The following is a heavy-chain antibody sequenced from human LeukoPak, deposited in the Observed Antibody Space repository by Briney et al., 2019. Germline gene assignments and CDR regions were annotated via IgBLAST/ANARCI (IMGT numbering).Heavy chain of an antibody. CDR2: IIPIFGTA. Sequence: ASVKVSCKASGGTFSSYAISWVRQAPGQGLEWMGGIIPIFGTANYAQKFQGRVTITADESTSTAYMELRSLRSDDTAVYYCAREAHTKTIDYWGQGTLVTVSS. V-gene: IGHV1-69*13. D-gene: IGHD1-1*01. CDR1: GGTFSSYA. CDR3: AREAHTKTIDY. J-gene: IGHJ4*02.